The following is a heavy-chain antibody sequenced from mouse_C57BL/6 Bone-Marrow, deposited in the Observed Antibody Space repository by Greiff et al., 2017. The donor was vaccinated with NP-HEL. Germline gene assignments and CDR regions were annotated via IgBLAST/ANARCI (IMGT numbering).Heavy chain of an antibody. CDR3: ARHVTGYGRWYFDV. Sequence: EVQLVESGGGLVKPGGSLKLSCAASGFTFSSYTMSWVRQTPEKRLEWVATISGGGGNIYYPDGVKGRFTISRDNAKNTRYLQMSSLRSEDTALYYCARHVTGYGRWYFDVWGTGTTVTVSS. CDR1: GFTFSSYT. D-gene: IGHD1-1*01. CDR2: ISGGGGNI. J-gene: IGHJ1*03. V-gene: IGHV5-9*01.